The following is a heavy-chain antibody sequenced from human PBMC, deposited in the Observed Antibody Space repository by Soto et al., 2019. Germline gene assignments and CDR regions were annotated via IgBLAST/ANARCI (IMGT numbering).Heavy chain of an antibody. CDR1: GFSLSSYA. CDR2: MSYDETKK. D-gene: IGHD2-15*01. J-gene: IGHJ4*02. Sequence: GGSLRLSCATSGFSLSSYAMHWVRQAPGKGLEWVALMSYDETKKYYADSVKGRFTISRDTSKNTLFLQMNNLRVEDTAVYYSAKDRRDGDFMHILVVDFWGQGALVTVSS. CDR3: AKDRRDGDFMHILVVDF. V-gene: IGHV3-30*18.